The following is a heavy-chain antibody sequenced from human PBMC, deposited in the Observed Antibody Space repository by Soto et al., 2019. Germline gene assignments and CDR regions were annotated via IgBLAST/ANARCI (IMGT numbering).Heavy chain of an antibody. CDR2: ISSSSSYT. D-gene: IGHD1-7*01. J-gene: IGHJ3*02. CDR3: AKCFQMYWNYDAFHI. CDR1: GLIISSYS. V-gene: IGHV3-21*04. Sequence: GGSLRLSCGASGLIISSYSMNWVRQAPGKGLEWVSSISSSSSYTYHADSVKGRFTISRDNAKNSLYLQMNFLRAEDTALYYCAKCFQMYWNYDAFHIWGHGKIVTVSS.